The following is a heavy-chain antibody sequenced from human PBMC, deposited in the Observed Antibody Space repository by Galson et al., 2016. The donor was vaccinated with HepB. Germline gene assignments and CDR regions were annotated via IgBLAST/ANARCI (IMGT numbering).Heavy chain of an antibody. CDR3: ATKQEGITMIRGVTVDYYGMDV. Sequence: SCAASGFTVSSMTWVRQAPGKGLEWVSVIYSGGSTYYTDSVKGRFTISRDNSKNTVYLQMNRLRAEDTAMYHCATKQEGITMIRGVTVDYYGMDVWGQGTTVTVSS. CDR2: IYSGGST. CDR1: GFTVSS. D-gene: IGHD3-10*01. V-gene: IGHV3-53*01. J-gene: IGHJ6*02.